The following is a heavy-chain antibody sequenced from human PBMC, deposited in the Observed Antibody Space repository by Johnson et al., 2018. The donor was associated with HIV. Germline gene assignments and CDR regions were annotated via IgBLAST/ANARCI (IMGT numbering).Heavy chain of an antibody. CDR2: VNSDGSSL. CDR1: RFTFSNYW. J-gene: IGHJ3*02. D-gene: IGHD3-3*02. Sequence: VQLVESGGGLVQPGGSLRLSCAASRFTFSNYWMHWVRQAPGKGLVWVSRVNSDGSSLSYADSVKGRFTISRDNAKNTLYLQMNSLRGEDTAAYYCARELSHDAFDIWGQGTMVTVSS. V-gene: IGHV3-74*01. CDR3: ARELSHDAFDI.